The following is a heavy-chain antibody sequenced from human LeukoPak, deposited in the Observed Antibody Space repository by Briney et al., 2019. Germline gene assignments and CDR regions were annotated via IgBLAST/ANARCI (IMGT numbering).Heavy chain of an antibody. CDR2: INWNVGST. CDR1: GFTFDVYG. CDR3: ERNLGPERITIFGVVSVGRFDA. J-gene: IGHJ5*02. D-gene: IGHD3-3*01. Sequence: GGSLRLSCAAPGFTFDVYGMSCVRQAPGKGREWVSGINWNVGSTGYAESVKGRVTISRDNAKTSLYLQMKSLRAEDTALYYCERNLGPERITIFGVVSVGRFDAWGQGTLVTVSS. V-gene: IGHV3-20*04.